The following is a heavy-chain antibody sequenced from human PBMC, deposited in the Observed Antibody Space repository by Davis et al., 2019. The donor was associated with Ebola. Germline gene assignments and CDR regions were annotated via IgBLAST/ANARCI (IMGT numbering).Heavy chain of an antibody. Sequence: GESLKISCAASGFTFSSYAMHWVRQAPGKGLEWVAVISYDGSNKYYADSVKGRFTISRDNSKNTLYLQMNSLRAEDTAVYYCARVDYGDYALFDYWGQGTLVTVSS. CDR2: ISYDGSNK. CDR1: GFTFSSYA. CDR3: ARVDYGDYALFDY. D-gene: IGHD4-17*01. V-gene: IGHV3-30-3*01. J-gene: IGHJ4*02.